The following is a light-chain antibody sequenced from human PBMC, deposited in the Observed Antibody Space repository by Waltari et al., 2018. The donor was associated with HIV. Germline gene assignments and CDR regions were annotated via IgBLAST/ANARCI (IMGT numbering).Light chain of an antibody. CDR1: QSVFYSSDNKHN. CDR2: WAS. CDR3: QQYYSFPVT. V-gene: IGKV4-1*01. J-gene: IGKJ4*01. Sequence: IAMMQSPDSLAVSLGERAIIKCKSRQSVFYSSDNKHNVAWYQQKPGRPPKLLIYWASTRESGVPDRFSGSGSGTDFTLTINNLQAEDVAVYYCQQYYSFPVTFGGGTRVELK.